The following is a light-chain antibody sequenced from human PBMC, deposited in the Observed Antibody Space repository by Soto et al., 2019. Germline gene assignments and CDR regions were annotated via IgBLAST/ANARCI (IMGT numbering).Light chain of an antibody. J-gene: IGKJ3*01. CDR2: AAS. V-gene: IGKV1-27*01. CDR3: QKYNSAPRT. Sequence: DIQMTQSQSSLSASVGDRVTITCRASQGISNYLAWYQQKPGKVPKLLIYAASTLQSGVPSRFSGSGAGTDFTLTISSLQPEDGATYYCQKYNSAPRTFGPGTKVDIK. CDR1: QGISNY.